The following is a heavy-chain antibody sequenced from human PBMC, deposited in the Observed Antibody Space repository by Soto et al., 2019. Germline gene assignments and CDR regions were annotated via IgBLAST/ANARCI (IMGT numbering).Heavy chain of an antibody. CDR2: ISSSSSYI. CDR3: ARTNKDDYSNYHNWDAFDI. V-gene: IGHV3-21*01. D-gene: IGHD4-4*01. Sequence: GGSLRLSCAASGFTFSSYSMNWVRQAPGKGLEWVSSISSSSSYIYYADSVKGRFTISRDNAKNSLYLQMNSLRAEDTAVYYCARTNKDDYSNYHNWDAFDIWGQGTMVTVSS. J-gene: IGHJ3*02. CDR1: GFTFSSYS.